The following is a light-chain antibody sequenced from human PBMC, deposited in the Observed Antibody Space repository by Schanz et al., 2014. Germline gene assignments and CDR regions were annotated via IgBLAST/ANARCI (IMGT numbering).Light chain of an antibody. CDR3: QQYNNWPSIT. V-gene: IGKV4-1*01. J-gene: IGKJ5*01. CDR1: QNILYSSNNKNH. CDR2: WAS. Sequence: DIVMTQSPDSLAVSLGERATINCKSSQNILYSSNNKNHLVWYQQKPGQPPKLLIYWASTRESGVPDRFSGSGSGTDFTLTISSLQAEDVAVYYCQQYNNWPSITFGQGTRLEIK.